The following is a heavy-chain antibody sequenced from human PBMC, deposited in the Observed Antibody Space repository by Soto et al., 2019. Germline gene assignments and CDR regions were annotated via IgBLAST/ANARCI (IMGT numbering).Heavy chain of an antibody. J-gene: IGHJ3*02. CDR2: IWYDGSNK. CDR3: ARDRRAGYDAFDI. V-gene: IGHV3-33*01. D-gene: IGHD3-10*01. Sequence: VAVIWYDGSNKYYADSVKGRFTISRDNSKNTLYLQMNSLRAEDTAVYYCARDRRAGYDAFDIWGQGTMVTVSS.